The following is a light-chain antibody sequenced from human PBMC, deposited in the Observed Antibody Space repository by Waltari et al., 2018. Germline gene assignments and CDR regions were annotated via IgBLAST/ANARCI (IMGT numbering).Light chain of an antibody. CDR2: EVT. J-gene: IGLJ3*02. CDR1: SSDVGGYSY. CDR3: SSYAGGNTWV. V-gene: IGLV2-8*01. Sequence: QSALTQPPSASGSPAQSVAISCTGTSSDVGGYSYVSWYQQYPGKAPKLIIYEVTKRPSGVPERFSGSKSGNTASLTVSGLQAEDEADYYCSSYAGGNTWVFGGGTKLTVL.